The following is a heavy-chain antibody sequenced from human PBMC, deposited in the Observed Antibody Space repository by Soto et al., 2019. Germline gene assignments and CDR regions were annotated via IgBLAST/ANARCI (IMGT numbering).Heavy chain of an antibody. CDR2: ISSSSSTI. J-gene: IGHJ6*02. V-gene: IGHV3-48*02. Sequence: EVQLVESGGGLVQPGGSLRLYCAASGFTFSSYSMNWLRQAPGKGLEWVSYISSSSSTIYYADSVKGRFTISRDNAKNSLYLQMNSLRDEDTAVYYCARGVYSSSLGGMDVWGQGTTVTVSS. D-gene: IGHD6-13*01. CDR3: ARGVYSSSLGGMDV. CDR1: GFTFSSYS.